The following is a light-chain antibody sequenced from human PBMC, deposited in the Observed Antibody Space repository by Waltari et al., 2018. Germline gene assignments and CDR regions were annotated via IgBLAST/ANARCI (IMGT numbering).Light chain of an antibody. CDR3: TSYAGTNTVL. CDR1: SSYIGYYNV. V-gene: IGLV2-11*01. CDR2: EVT. Sequence: QAAPTQPPSVSGSTGQSVTISCTGTSSYIGYYNVLSWYQQYPGKAPKLMIYEVTKRPSGVSDRFSGSKSGNTASLTISGLQSEDEADYYCTSYAGTNTVLFGGGTRLTVL. J-gene: IGLJ7*01.